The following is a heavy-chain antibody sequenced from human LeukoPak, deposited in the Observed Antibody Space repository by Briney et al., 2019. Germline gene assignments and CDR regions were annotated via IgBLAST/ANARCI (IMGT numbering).Heavy chain of an antibody. D-gene: IGHD7-27*01. Sequence: GGSLRLSCAADGFTFRKHWMSWVRQAMGKGLECVAKIKEDGSEKHYVDSVKGRFTISRDNTKNSLYLQMNSLRAEDTAVYYCARDYTGGWNDYWGQGTLVIVSS. V-gene: IGHV3-7*01. CDR2: IKEDGSEK. CDR1: GFTFRKHW. J-gene: IGHJ4*02. CDR3: ARDYTGGWNDY.